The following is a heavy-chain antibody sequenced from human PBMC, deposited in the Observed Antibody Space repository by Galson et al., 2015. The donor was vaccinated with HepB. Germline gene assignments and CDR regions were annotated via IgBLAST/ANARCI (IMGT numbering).Heavy chain of an antibody. CDR3: ARDPGITMIVVRWGGAFDI. D-gene: IGHD3-22*01. J-gene: IGHJ3*02. V-gene: IGHV3-33*01. Sequence: SLRLSCAASGFTFSSYGMHWVRQAPGKGLEWVAVIWYDGSNKYYADSVKGRFTISRDNSKNTLYLQMNSLRAEDTAVYYCARDPGITMIVVRWGGAFDIWGQGTMVTVSS. CDR1: GFTFSSYG. CDR2: IWYDGSNK.